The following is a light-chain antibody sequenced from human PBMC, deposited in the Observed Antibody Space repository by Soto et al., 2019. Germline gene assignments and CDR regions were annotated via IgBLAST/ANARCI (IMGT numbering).Light chain of an antibody. CDR2: DVS. CDR1: SSDVGGHNS. J-gene: IGLJ1*01. Sequence: QSVLTQPASVSGSPVQSITMSCTGTSSDVGGHNSVSWYRQDPGKAPKLMIYDVSNRPSGVSDRFSGSKSGNTASLTISGLQIEDEADYYCSSFTSSVTYVFGTGTKVTVL. V-gene: IGLV2-14*01. CDR3: SSFTSSVTYV.